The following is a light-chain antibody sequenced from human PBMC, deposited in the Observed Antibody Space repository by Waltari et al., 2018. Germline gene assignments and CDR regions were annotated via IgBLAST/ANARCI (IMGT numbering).Light chain of an antibody. CDR3: CSHGGSNNFYI. CDR2: EVT. V-gene: IGLV2-8*01. CDR1: SSDVGAYNY. Sequence: QSALTQPPSASGSPGQSVTIPCTGTSSDVGAYNYVSWYHKYPGKAPKLIIYEVTNRPSGVPDRFSGSKSGNTASLTVSGLQADDEADYYCCSHGGSNNFYIFGTGTTVTVL. J-gene: IGLJ1*01.